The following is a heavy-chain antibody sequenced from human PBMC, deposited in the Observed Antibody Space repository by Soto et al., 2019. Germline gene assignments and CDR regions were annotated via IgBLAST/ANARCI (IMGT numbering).Heavy chain of an antibody. CDR3: AKPGQAPQAPDDDAFDI. CDR2: ISYDGSNK. J-gene: IGHJ3*02. CDR1: GFTFSSYG. V-gene: IGHV3-30*18. Sequence: GGSLRLSCAASGFTFSSYGMHWVRQAPGKGLEWVAVISYDGSNKYYADSVKGRFTISRDNSKNTLYLQMNSLRAEDTAVYYCAKPGQAPQAPDDDAFDIFGQGTMVTVSS.